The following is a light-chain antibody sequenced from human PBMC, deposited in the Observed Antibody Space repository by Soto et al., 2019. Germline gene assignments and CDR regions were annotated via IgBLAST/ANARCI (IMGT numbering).Light chain of an antibody. CDR2: DVS. CDR3: CSYAGSSDV. V-gene: IGLV2-11*01. CDR1: SSDVGGYNY. J-gene: IGLJ1*01. Sequence: QSALTQPRSVSGSPGQSVTISCTGTSSDVGGYNYVSWYQQHPGKAPKVMIYDVSKRPSGVPHRISGSKSGNTASLTISGLQAEDEADYYCCSYAGSSDVFGNGTKLTVL.